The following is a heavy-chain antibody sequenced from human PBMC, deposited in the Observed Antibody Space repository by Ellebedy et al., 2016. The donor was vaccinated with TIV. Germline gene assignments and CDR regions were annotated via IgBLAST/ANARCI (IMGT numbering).Heavy chain of an antibody. Sequence: HTGGSLRLSXAASGFTFSSSWMHWVRQAPGKGLVWVSRINSDGSSTSYADSVKGRFTISRVNAKNTLYLQMNSLRAEDTAVYYCATGRLVLDYWGQGTLVTVSS. V-gene: IGHV3-74*01. CDR1: GFTFSSSW. CDR3: ATGRLVLDY. D-gene: IGHD6-6*01. J-gene: IGHJ4*02. CDR2: INSDGSST.